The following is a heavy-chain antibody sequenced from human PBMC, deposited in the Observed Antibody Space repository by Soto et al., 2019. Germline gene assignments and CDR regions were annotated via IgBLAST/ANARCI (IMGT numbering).Heavy chain of an antibody. Sequence: SXKVSCKVSGYTXTELSMHWVRQAPGRGLEWMGGFDPEDGETIYAQKFQGRVTMTEDTSTDTAYMELSSLRSEDTAVYYCAAGTYYYDSSDYRYFDYWGQGTLVTVSS. CDR3: AAGTYYYDSSDYRYFDY. V-gene: IGHV1-24*01. D-gene: IGHD3-22*01. J-gene: IGHJ4*02. CDR1: GYTXTELS. CDR2: FDPEDGET.